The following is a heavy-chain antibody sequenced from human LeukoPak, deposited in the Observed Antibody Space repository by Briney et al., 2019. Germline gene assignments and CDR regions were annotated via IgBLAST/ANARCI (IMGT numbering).Heavy chain of an antibody. Sequence: SETLSLTCTVSGGSISSSNYYCNWIRQPPGKGLEWIGSIYYSGSTNYNPSLKSRVTISVDTSKNQFSLKVRSVTAADTAVYYCARGHVGSYAYYYYYGMDVWGQGTTVTVSS. CDR1: GGSISSSNYY. D-gene: IGHD2-8*01. J-gene: IGHJ6*02. CDR2: IYYSGST. V-gene: IGHV4-39*07. CDR3: ARGHVGSYAYYYYYGMDV.